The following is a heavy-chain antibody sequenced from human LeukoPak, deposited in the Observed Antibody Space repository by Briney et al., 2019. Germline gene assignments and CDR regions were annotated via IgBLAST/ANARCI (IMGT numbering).Heavy chain of an antibody. Sequence: GGSLRLSCEASGFTFSSYSMNWVRQAPGKGLEWVSAISGSGGSTYYADSVKGRFTISRDNSKNTLYLQMNSLRAEDTAVYYCAKDLKVAYYDSSGYSDYWGQGTLVTVSS. J-gene: IGHJ4*02. CDR2: ISGSGGST. D-gene: IGHD3-22*01. V-gene: IGHV3-23*01. CDR3: AKDLKVAYYDSSGYSDY. CDR1: GFTFSSYS.